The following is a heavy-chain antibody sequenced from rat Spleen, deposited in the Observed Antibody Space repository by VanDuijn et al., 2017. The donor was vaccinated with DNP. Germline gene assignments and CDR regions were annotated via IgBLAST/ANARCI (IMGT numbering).Heavy chain of an antibody. CDR1: GYSITRNFR. V-gene: IGHV3-3*01. CDR3: AIQLGVFDY. CDR2: VNSADST. D-gene: IGHD4-6*01. J-gene: IGHJ2*01. Sequence: VQLQESGPGLVESSQSLSLTCSVTGYSITRNFRWNWIRKFPGNKLEWMGYVNSADSTYYNPSLKRRISITRDTSKNQFFLQVNSVTTEDTATYYCAIQLGVFDYWGQGVPVTVSS.